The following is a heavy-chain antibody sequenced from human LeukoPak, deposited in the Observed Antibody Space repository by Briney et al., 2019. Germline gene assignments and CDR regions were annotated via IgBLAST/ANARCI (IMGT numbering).Heavy chain of an antibody. Sequence: PSETLSLTCTVSGGSISSSSYYWGWIRRPPGKGLEWIGSIYYSGSTYYNPSLKSRVTISVDTSKNQFSLKLSSVTAADTAVYYCATQRAAAVLSLGGDAFDIWGQGTMVTVSS. CDR1: GGSISSSSYY. CDR3: ATQRAAAVLSLGGDAFDI. J-gene: IGHJ3*02. D-gene: IGHD6-25*01. V-gene: IGHV4-39*01. CDR2: IYYSGST.